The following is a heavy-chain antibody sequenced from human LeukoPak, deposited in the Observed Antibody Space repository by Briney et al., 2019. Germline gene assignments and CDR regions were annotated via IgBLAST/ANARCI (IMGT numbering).Heavy chain of an antibody. CDR2: ISDSGST. D-gene: IGHD4-17*01. V-gene: IGHV4-59*01. CDR1: GGSMNNYY. CDR3: ARYGYGDCWFDP. J-gene: IGHJ5*02. Sequence: SETLSLTCIVSGGSMNNYYWSWIRQAPGKGLEWIGYISDSGSTNYNPSLRSRVTISVDTSKNQFSLKLSSVTAADTALYYCARYGYGDCWFDPWGQGTLVTVSS.